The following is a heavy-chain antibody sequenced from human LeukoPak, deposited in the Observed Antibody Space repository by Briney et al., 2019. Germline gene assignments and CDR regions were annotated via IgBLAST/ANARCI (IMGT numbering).Heavy chain of an antibody. CDR1: GYSFTSYW. CDR2: IYPGDSDT. V-gene: IGHV5-51*01. D-gene: IGHD5-24*01. J-gene: IGHJ4*02. CDR3: ARVRIERWLQSGFDY. Sequence: GESLKISCKGSGYSFTSYWIGWVRQMPGKGLEWMGIIYPGDSDTRYSPSFQGQVTISADKSISTAYLQWSNLKASDTAMYYCARVRIERWLQSGFDYWGQGTLVTVSS.